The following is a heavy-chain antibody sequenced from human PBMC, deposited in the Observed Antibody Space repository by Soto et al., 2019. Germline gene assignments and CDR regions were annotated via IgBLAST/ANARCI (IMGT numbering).Heavy chain of an antibody. CDR3: AGGGGDDSSGYQHYYYGMDV. CDR1: GGTFSSYA. D-gene: IGHD3-22*01. V-gene: IGHV1-69*06. CDR2: IIPIFGTA. Sequence: QVQLVQSGAEVKKPGSSVKVSCKASGGTFSSYAISWVRQAPGQGLEWMGGIIPIFGTANYAQKFQGRVTITGDKPRSTAYRGGGSLRSEDPAVYYGAGGGGDDSSGYQHYYYGMDVWGQGTTVTVSS. J-gene: IGHJ6*02.